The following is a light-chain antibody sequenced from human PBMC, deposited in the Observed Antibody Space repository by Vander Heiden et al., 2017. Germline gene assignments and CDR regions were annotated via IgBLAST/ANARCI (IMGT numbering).Light chain of an antibody. CDR1: SSNIGSET. Sequence: QSVLTQPPSASGTPGQRLTISCSGSSSNIGSETVNWYQQLPGTAPKLLIYSNNQRPSGVPDRFSGSKSGTSASLAISGLQSEDEADYYCAAWDDSLNGWVFGGGTKLTVL. CDR2: SNN. J-gene: IGLJ3*02. CDR3: AAWDDSLNGWV. V-gene: IGLV1-44*01.